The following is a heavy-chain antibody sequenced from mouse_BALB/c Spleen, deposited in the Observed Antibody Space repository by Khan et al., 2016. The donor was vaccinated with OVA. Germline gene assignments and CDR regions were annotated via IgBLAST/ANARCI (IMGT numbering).Heavy chain of an antibody. CDR2: ITYRGST. Sequence: EVKLLESGPGLVKPSQSLSLTCTVTGYSVTSDYAWNWIRQFPGDKLEWMGYITYRGSTSYNPSLKSRISITRDTSKNQFFLQLISVTTEDTATYYCARDGSRYNYAMDYWGQGTSVTVSS. CDR1: GYSVTSDYA. D-gene: IGHD2-3*01. V-gene: IGHV3-2*02. CDR3: ARDGSRYNYAMDY. J-gene: IGHJ4*01.